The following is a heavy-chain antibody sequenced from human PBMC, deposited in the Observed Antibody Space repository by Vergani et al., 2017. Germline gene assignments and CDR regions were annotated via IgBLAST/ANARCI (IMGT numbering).Heavy chain of an antibody. CDR3: ARVGTSSNRDYFDY. CDR2: INPNSGGT. Sequence: VQLVQSGAEVKKPGASVRVSCKASGYTFTDYYMHWVRQSPGQGLEWMRWINPNSGGTNYAQKFQDRITMTRDTSSSTSYMELSNLRSDATALYYCARVGTSSNRDYFDYWGQGTLVTVSS. D-gene: IGHD2-2*01. CDR1: GYTFTDYY. V-gene: IGHV1-2*02. J-gene: IGHJ4*02.